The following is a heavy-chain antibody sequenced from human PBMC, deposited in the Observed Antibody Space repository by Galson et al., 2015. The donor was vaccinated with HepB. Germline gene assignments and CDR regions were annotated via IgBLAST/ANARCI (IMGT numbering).Heavy chain of an antibody. CDR1: GYTFTSYA. Sequence: SVKVSCKASGYTFTSYAMHWVRQAPGQRLEWMGWINAGNGNTKYSQKFQGRVTITRDTSASTAYMELSSLRSEDTAVYYCARVGRVYNWNDPGWFDPWGQGTLVTVSS. J-gene: IGHJ5*02. CDR2: INAGNGNT. CDR3: ARVGRVYNWNDPGWFDP. D-gene: IGHD1-20*01. V-gene: IGHV1-3*01.